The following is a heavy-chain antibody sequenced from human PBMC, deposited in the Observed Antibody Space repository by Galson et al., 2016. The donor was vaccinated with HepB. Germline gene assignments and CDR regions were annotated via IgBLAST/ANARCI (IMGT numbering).Heavy chain of an antibody. CDR2: ISSSGSDI. D-gene: IGHD3-10*01. J-gene: IGHJ5*02. CDR1: GFTFDDYA. V-gene: IGHV3-21*01. Sequence: SLRLSCAASGFTFDDYAMHWVRQAPGTGLEWVSCISSSGSDIYYADSVKGRFTISRDNAKNSLYLKMNSLRAEDTAVYYCSRRPYQGSGRVSWFDPWGQGTVVTVSS. CDR3: SRRPYQGSGRVSWFDP.